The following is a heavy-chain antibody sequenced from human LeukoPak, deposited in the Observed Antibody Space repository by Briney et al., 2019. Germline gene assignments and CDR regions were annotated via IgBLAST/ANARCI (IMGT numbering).Heavy chain of an antibody. CDR2: ISSSSTI. V-gene: IGHV3-48*01. D-gene: IGHD3-22*01. CDR3: ARRWSYYDSSGYFDY. CDR1: GFTFSSYS. J-gene: IGHJ4*02. Sequence: PGGSLRLSCAASGFTFSSYSMNWVRQAPGKGLEWVSYISSSSTIYYADSVKGRFTISRDNAKNSLYLQMNSLRAEDTAVYYCARRWSYYDSSGYFDYWGQGTLVTVSS.